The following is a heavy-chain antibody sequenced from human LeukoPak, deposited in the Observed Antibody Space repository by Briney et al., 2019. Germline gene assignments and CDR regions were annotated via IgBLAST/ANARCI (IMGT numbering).Heavy chain of an antibody. CDR3: ARDKKRNSYGHNYYGMDV. D-gene: IGHD5-18*01. J-gene: IGHJ6*02. V-gene: IGHV3-66*02. Sequence: PGGSLRLSCVASGFPVNIPYMNWVRQAPGKVLEWVSAIHTGGSTYYEDSVKGRFTISRDTSKNMLYLQMNSLRPEDTALYYCARDKKRNSYGHNYYGMDVWGQGTTVTVSS. CDR2: IHTGGST. CDR1: GFPVNIPY.